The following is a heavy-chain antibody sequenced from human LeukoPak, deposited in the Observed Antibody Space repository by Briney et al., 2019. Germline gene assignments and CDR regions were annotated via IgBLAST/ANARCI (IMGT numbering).Heavy chain of an antibody. CDR2: IWYDGSNK. CDR3: AREFAMVRGFDY. CDR1: GFSFSNYG. D-gene: IGHD3-10*01. V-gene: IGHV3-33*01. Sequence: GGSLRLSCAASGFSFSNYGMHWVRQAPGKGLEWVAVIWYDGSNKYYADSVKGRFTISRDNSKNTLYLQMNSLRAEDTAVYYCAREFAMVRGFDYWGQGTLVTVSS. J-gene: IGHJ4*02.